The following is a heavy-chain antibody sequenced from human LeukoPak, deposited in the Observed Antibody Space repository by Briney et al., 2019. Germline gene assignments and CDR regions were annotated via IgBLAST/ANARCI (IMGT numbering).Heavy chain of an antibody. Sequence: GGSLRLSCAASGFSFSNYVMHWVRQAPGKGLEWVAVISYDGSSQYYADSVKARFIISRDTSKNALHLQMNSLTSEDTAIYYCARGARAVAFDWFDPWGQGALVTVSS. CDR3: ARGARAVAFDWFDP. D-gene: IGHD6-19*01. CDR1: GFSFSNYV. J-gene: IGHJ5*02. CDR2: ISYDGSSQ. V-gene: IGHV3-30-3*01.